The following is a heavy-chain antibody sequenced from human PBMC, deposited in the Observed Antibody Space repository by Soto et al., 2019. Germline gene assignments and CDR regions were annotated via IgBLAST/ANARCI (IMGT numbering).Heavy chain of an antibody. J-gene: IGHJ5*02. V-gene: IGHV1-18*04. CDR1: GYTFSSYG. CDR2: ISAYNGNT. CDR3: ARDLIAVRPGWFDP. Sequence: QVPLVQSGAEVKKPGASVKVSCRASGYTFSSYGISWVRQAPGQGLEWMGWISAYNGNTNYERKFQGRVTMTTDTSTSTAYMELRSLRSDDTAVYYCARDLIAVRPGWFDPWGQGTLVTVSS. D-gene: IGHD6-6*01.